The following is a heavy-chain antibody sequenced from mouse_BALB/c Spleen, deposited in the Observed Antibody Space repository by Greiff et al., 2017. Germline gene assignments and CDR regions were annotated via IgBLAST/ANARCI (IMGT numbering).Heavy chain of an antibody. Sequence: EVKVVESGGGLVKPGGSLKLSCAASGFTFSDYYMYWVRQTPEKRLEWVATISDGGSYTYYPDSVKGRFTISRDNAKNNLYLQMSSLKSEDTAMYYCARGGVTTVVDSWFAYWGQGTLVTVSA. CDR1: GFTFSDYY. V-gene: IGHV5-4*02. J-gene: IGHJ3*01. D-gene: IGHD1-1*01. CDR2: ISDGGSYT. CDR3: ARGGVTTVVDSWFAY.